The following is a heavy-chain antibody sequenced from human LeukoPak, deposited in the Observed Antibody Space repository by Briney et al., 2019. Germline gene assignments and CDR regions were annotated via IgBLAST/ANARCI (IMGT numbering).Heavy chain of an antibody. V-gene: IGHV4-59*01. CDR2: IYYSGST. J-gene: IGHJ5*02. D-gene: IGHD3-10*01. CDR3: ARDHDGSWFDP. CDR1: GGSISFYY. Sequence: SETLSLTCIVSGGSISFYYWSWIRQPPGKGLEWIGYIYYSGSTNYNPSLKSRVTISVDTSKNQFSLKLSSVTAADTAVYYCARDHDGSWFDPWGRGTLVTVSS.